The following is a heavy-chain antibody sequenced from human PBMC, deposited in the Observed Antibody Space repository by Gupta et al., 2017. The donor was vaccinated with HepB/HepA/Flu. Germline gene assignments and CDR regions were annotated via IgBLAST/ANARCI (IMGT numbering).Heavy chain of an antibody. CDR2: IPGGTTTT. V-gene: IGHV3-23*01. D-gene: IGHD6-19*01. CDR1: GFTFSTLG. Sequence: EVQLLESGGGLVQPGGSLRLSCVASGFTFSTLGMSWVRQAPGKGLEWVSSIPGGTTTTYYADSVKGRFTISRDNSQYTLYLQMNSLRAEDTAVYHCATNSGWHGGWGQGTLVTVSS. J-gene: IGHJ4*02. CDR3: ATNSGWHGG.